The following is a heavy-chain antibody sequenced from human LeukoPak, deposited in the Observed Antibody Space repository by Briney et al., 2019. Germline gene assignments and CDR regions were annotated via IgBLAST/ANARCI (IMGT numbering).Heavy chain of an antibody. V-gene: IGHV3-7*01. CDR1: GFTFSSYW. Sequence: SGGSLRLSCAASGFTFSSYWTSWVRQAPGKGLEWVANIKQDGSEKYYVDSVKGRFTISRDNAKNSLYLQMNSLRAEDTAVYYCARDWDSSGWLFDYWGQGTLVTVSS. CDR3: ARDWDSSGWLFDY. J-gene: IGHJ4*02. CDR2: IKQDGSEK. D-gene: IGHD6-19*01.